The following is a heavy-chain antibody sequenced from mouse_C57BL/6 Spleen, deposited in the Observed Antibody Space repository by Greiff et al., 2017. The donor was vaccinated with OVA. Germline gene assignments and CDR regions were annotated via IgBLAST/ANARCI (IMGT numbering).Heavy chain of an antibody. Sequence: QVQLQQPGAELVKPGASVKMSCKASGYTFTSYWITWVTQRPGQGLEWIGDIYPGSGSTNYNEKFKSKATLTVDTSSSTAYMQLSSLTSEDSAVYYCAREGYYYGSSFYYFDYWGQGTTLTVSS. CDR1: GYTFTSYW. CDR3: AREGYYYGSSFYYFDY. D-gene: IGHD1-1*01. V-gene: IGHV1-55*01. J-gene: IGHJ2*01. CDR2: IYPGSGST.